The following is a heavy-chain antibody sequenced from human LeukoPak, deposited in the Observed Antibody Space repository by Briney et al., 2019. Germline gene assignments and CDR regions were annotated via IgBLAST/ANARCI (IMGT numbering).Heavy chain of an antibody. J-gene: IGHJ4*02. Sequence: GGSLRLSCAASGFTFSTYSMNWVRQAPGKGLEWVSYISSSSSTIYYADSVKGRFTISRDNAKKSLYLQMNSLRAEDTALYYCAGTEFGELNYWGQGTLVTVSS. V-gene: IGHV3-48*01. CDR2: ISSSSSTI. CDR3: AGTEFGELNY. CDR1: GFTFSTYS. D-gene: IGHD3-10*01.